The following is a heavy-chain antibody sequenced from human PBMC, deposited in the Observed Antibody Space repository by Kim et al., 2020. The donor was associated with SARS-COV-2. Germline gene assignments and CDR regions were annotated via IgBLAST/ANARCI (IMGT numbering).Heavy chain of an antibody. V-gene: IGHV3-23*01. D-gene: IGHD1-26*01. CDR1: GFTFSSYA. J-gene: IGHJ6*03. CDR2: ISGSGGST. Sequence: GGSLRLSCAASGFTFSSYAMSWVRQAPGKGLEWVSAISGSGGSTYYADSVKGRFTISRDNSKNTLYLQMNSLRAEDTAVYYCAKDTMRSLFSGSSLDYYYYYMDVWGKGTTVTVSS. CDR3: AKDTMRSLFSGSSLDYYYYYMDV.